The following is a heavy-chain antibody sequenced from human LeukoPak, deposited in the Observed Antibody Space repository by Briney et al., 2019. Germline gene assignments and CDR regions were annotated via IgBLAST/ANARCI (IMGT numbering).Heavy chain of an antibody. Sequence: PGGSLRLSCAASGFIFSSYSMNWVRQAPGKGLEWVSYISSTSSIIFYADSVKGRFTISRDNAKKSLYLQMSSLRDEDTAVYYCARGLIVGATGVWAFDIWGQGTMVTVSS. V-gene: IGHV3-48*02. CDR1: GFIFSSYS. CDR2: ISSTSSII. J-gene: IGHJ3*02. CDR3: ARGLIVGATGVWAFDI. D-gene: IGHD1-26*01.